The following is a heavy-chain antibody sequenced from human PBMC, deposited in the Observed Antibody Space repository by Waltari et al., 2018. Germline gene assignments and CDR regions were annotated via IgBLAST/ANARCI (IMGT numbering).Heavy chain of an antibody. CDR2: ISYSGTT. CDR1: GVSITSNRHY. Sequence: QLQLQESGPRLVTPSETLSLICSVSGVSITSNRHYWAWIRQSPGQGLEWIGTISYSGTTYISPSLKSRVSVSRDTSKNQVSLTLGSVTAADMAVYYCATYIGASVGTAAFDVWGQGTMVTVSS. V-gene: IGHV4-39*01. J-gene: IGHJ3*01. D-gene: IGHD5-12*01. CDR3: ATYIGASVGTAAFDV.